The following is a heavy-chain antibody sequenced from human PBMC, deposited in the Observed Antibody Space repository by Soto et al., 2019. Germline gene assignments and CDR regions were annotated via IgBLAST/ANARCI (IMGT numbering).Heavy chain of an antibody. CDR1: GGSISSSSYY. CDR3: ARNYCSGGSCYRLGPAAYGMDV. CDR2: IYYSGST. V-gene: IGHV4-39*01. J-gene: IGHJ6*02. Sequence: SETLSLTCTVSGGSISSSSYYWGWIRQPPGKGLEWIGSIYYSGSTYYNPSLKSRVTISVDTSKNQFSLKLSSVTAADTAVYYCARNYCSGGSCYRLGPAAYGMDVWGQGTTVTVSS. D-gene: IGHD2-15*01.